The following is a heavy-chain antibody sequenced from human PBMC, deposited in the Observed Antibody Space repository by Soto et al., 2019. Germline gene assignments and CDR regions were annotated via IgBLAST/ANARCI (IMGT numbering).Heavy chain of an antibody. CDR3: ARGGLGDYVWGSYRYFDF. D-gene: IGHD3-16*02. J-gene: IGHJ4*02. V-gene: IGHV4-34*01. CDR2: INHRGST. Sequence: QVQLQQWGAGLLKPSETLSLTCAVYGGSFSGYHWSWIRQPPGKGLEWIGEINHRGSTNYNPSLKSQVTISVDTSKHQFSLKLSSVTAADTTVYYCARGGLGDYVWGSYRYFDFWGQGILVTVSS. CDR1: GGSFSGYH.